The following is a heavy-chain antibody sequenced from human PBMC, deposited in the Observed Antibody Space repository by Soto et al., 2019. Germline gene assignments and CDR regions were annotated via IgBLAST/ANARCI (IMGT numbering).Heavy chain of an antibody. V-gene: IGHV4-30-4*01. D-gene: IGHD3-9*01. Sequence: SETLSLTCTVSGGSISSGDYYWSWIRQPPGKGLEWIGYIYYSGSTYYNPSLKSRVTISVDTSKNQFSLKLSSVTAADTAVYYCAREREYDILTGALDYWSQGTLVTVSS. CDR3: AREREYDILTGALDY. CDR1: GGSISSGDYY. J-gene: IGHJ4*02. CDR2: IYYSGST.